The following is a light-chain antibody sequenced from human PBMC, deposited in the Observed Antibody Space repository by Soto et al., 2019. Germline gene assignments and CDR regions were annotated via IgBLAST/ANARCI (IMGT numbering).Light chain of an antibody. Sequence: DIHMTQSPSTLSASVGGRVTISVRASQSISSWLAWYQQKPGKAPNLLIYDASSLESGVPSRSSGSGSGTEFTLTISSLQPDDFATYYCQQYNSYRTFGQGTKVDIK. V-gene: IGKV1-5*01. CDR3: QQYNSYRT. CDR2: DAS. J-gene: IGKJ1*01. CDR1: QSISSW.